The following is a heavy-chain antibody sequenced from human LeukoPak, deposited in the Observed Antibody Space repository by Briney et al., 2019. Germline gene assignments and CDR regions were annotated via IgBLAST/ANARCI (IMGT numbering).Heavy chain of an antibody. CDR3: ARVAGYGMDV. Sequence: GGSLRLSCAASGFTFSNAWMSWVRQAPGKGLEWVGRIRNKANSYTTDYAASVKGRFSISRDDSKNSLYLQMNSLKTEDTAVYYCARVAGYGMDVWGQGTTVTVSS. V-gene: IGHV3-72*01. CDR1: GFTFSNAW. J-gene: IGHJ6*02. CDR2: IRNKANSYTT.